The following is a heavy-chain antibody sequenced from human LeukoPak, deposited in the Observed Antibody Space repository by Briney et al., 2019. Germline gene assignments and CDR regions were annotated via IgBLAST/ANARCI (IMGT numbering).Heavy chain of an antibody. CDR2: IWYDGSNK. J-gene: IGHJ4*02. D-gene: IGHD3-22*01. Sequence: GRSLRLSCAASGFTFSSYGMHWVRQAPGKGLEWVAVIWYDGSNKYYADSVKGRFTISRDNSKNTLYLQMNSLRAEDTAVYYCARYFYDSSGYPYYFDYWGQGTLVTVSS. CDR3: ARYFYDSSGYPYYFDY. CDR1: GFTFSSYG. V-gene: IGHV3-33*01.